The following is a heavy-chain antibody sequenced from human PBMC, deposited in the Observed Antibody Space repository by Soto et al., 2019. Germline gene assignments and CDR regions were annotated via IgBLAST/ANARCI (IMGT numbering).Heavy chain of an antibody. D-gene: IGHD1-1*01. CDR1: GGSISSSSYY. CDR2: IYYSGST. CDR3: ARHNRGTTGTTDWFDP. J-gene: IGHJ5*02. Sequence: QLQLQESGPGLVKPSETLSLTCTVSGGSISSSSYYWGWIRQPPGKGLEWIGSIYYSGSTYYNPSLKSRVTISVDTSKNQFSLKLSSVTAADTAVYYCARHNRGTTGTTDWFDPWGQGTLVTVSS. V-gene: IGHV4-39*01.